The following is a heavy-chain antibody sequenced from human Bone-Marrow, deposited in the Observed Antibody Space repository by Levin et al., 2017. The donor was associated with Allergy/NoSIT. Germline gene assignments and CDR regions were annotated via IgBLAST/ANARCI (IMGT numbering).Heavy chain of an antibody. Sequence: GGSLRLSCAASGFTFSSYAMSWVRQAPGKGLEWVSAISGSGGSTYYADSVKGRFTISRDNSKNTLYLQMNSLRAEDTAVYYCAKCLQPYDILTGLDYWGQGTLVTVSS. D-gene: IGHD3-9*01. J-gene: IGHJ4*02. CDR1: GFTFSSYA. CDR2: ISGSGGST. V-gene: IGHV3-23*01. CDR3: AKCLQPYDILTGLDY.